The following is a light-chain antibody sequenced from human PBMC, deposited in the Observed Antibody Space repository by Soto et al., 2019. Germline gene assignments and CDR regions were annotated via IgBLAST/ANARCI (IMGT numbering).Light chain of an antibody. Sequence: QSALTQPASVSGSPGQSITISCTGTNSDVGGYNYVSWYQQYPGKAPKLMIYEVSNRPPGVSNRFSGSKSGNTASLTISGLQAEDEADYYCSSYTSSILVFGGGTKVTVL. CDR1: NSDVGGYNY. J-gene: IGLJ3*02. CDR2: EVS. V-gene: IGLV2-14*01. CDR3: SSYTSSILV.